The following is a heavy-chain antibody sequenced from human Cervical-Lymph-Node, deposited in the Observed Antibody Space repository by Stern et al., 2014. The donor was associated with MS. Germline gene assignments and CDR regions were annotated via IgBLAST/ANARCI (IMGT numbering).Heavy chain of an antibody. Sequence: QVQLVQSGAEVKKPGSSVKVSCKTSGDTFSSYAISWVRQGPGQWLEWMGGIVPIFGTANYAEKFQGRVTITADVSTNTAYMELSRLGSDDTAVYYCARDSTTGMDVWGQGTTVTVSS. CDR1: GDTFSSYA. CDR2: IVPIFGTA. D-gene: IGHD1-1*01. J-gene: IGHJ6*02. V-gene: IGHV1-69*01. CDR3: ARDSTTGMDV.